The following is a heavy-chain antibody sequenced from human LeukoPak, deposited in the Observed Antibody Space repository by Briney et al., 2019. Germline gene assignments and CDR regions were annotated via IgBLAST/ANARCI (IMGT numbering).Heavy chain of an antibody. CDR1: NFTFRTYS. V-gene: IGHV3-48*01. CDR3: ARCSGGSCYHSDDY. Sequence: TGGSLRLSCGASNFTFRTYSMIWARQTAGTGLERISYISSGGGVTHYAESVKGRFSISRDNAKNSLYLQMNSLRAEDTAVYYCARCSGGSCYHSDDYWGQGTLVTVSS. CDR2: ISSGGGVT. D-gene: IGHD2-15*01. J-gene: IGHJ4*02.